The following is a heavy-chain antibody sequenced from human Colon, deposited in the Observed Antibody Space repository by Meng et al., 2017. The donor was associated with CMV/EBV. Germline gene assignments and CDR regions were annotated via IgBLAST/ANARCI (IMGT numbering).Heavy chain of an antibody. Sequence: TCDVNGGSLSNYYWSGLRQAPGKGLEWIGEVNPSGRTNYIPSLKSRIIISMDTSKSQFSLTLTSVTAADTAVYYCARQYSSGYYVQLWGQGTLVTVSS. J-gene: IGHJ4*02. D-gene: IGHD6-19*01. CDR3: ARQYSSGYYVQL. CDR1: GGSLSNYY. CDR2: VNPSGRT. V-gene: IGHV4-34*01.